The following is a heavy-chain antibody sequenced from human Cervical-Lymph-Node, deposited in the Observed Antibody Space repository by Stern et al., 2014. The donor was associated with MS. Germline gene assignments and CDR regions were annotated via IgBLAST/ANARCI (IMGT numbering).Heavy chain of an antibody. CDR3: VREYYGSGSFDI. D-gene: IGHD3-10*01. Sequence: MQLVQSGGGLVQPGTSLRLSCEGSGFSFSRYWMHWVRQAPGKGLVWVSRINSDGITTTYADSVKGRFTISRDNAKNTVYLEMDSLRAEDTAVYYCVREYYGSGSFDIWGQGTKVTV. CDR2: INSDGITT. J-gene: IGHJ3*02. V-gene: IGHV3-74*03. CDR1: GFSFSRYW.